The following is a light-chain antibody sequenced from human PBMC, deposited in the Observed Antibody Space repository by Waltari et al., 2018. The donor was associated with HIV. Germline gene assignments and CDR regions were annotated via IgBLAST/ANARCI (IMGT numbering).Light chain of an antibody. Sequence: QSVLTQPPSASGTPGQRVTISCSGSSSNIGSNAVHWYQQVPGTAPKLLIYSDNQRPSGVPDRFSGSKSGTSASLAISGLQSEDEANSYCAAWDDSLNGPLFGGGTKLTVL. CDR2: SDN. CDR3: AAWDDSLNGPL. CDR1: SSNIGSNA. J-gene: IGLJ3*02. V-gene: IGLV1-44*01.